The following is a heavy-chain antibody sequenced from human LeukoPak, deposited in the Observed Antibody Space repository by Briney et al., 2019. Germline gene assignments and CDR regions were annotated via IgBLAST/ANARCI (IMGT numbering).Heavy chain of an antibody. V-gene: IGHV3-21*03. J-gene: IGHJ4*02. CDR3: TRDLPYYYDSSGYSGY. CDR2: ISSSSSYI. CDR1: GFTFSSYS. D-gene: IGHD3-22*01. Sequence: GGSLRLSCAASGFTFSSYSMNWVRQAPGKGLEWVSSISSSSSYIYYADSVKGRFTISRDNAKNSLYLQMNSLKNEDTAVYYCTRDLPYYYDSSGYSGYWGQGTLVTVSS.